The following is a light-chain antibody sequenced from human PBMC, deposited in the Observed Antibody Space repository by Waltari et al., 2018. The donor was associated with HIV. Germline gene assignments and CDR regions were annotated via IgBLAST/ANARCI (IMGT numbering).Light chain of an antibody. Sequence: QSILTQPPSVSAAPGQKVTISCSGDNSNLGNNYVSWYQQVPGRAPRLLIYDNEQRPSGIPDRFSASKAGMSATLDIAGLQIVDEADYYCGTWDSSLSLYVFGTGTTVAVL. CDR3: GTWDSSLSLYV. J-gene: IGLJ1*01. CDR2: DNE. CDR1: NSNLGNNY. V-gene: IGLV1-51*01.